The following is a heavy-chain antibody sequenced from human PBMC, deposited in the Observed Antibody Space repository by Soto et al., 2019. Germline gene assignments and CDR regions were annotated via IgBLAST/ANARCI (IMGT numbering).Heavy chain of an antibody. J-gene: IGHJ6*02. CDR3: ARGALLGSGEREGYYYGMDV. D-gene: IGHD3-10*01. CDR2: IKQDGSEK. Sequence: GGSLRLSCAASGFTFSSYWMSWVRQAPGKGLEWVANIKQDGSEKYYVDSVKGRLTISRDNAKNSLYLQMNSLRAEDTAVYYCARGALLGSGEREGYYYGMDVWGQGTTVTVSS. V-gene: IGHV3-7*01. CDR1: GFTFSSYW.